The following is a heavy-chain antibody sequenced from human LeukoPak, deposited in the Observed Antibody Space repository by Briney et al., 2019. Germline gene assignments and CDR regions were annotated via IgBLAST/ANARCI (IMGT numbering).Heavy chain of an antibody. J-gene: IGHJ4*02. CDR3: AGTFGAAAGSFDY. D-gene: IGHD6-13*01. CDR1: GFTVSSNY. CDR2: IYSGGST. Sequence: GGSLRLSCAASGFTVSSNYMSWVRQAPGKGLEWVSVIYSGGSTYYADSVKGRFTISRDNSKSTLYLQMNSLRAEDTAVYYCAGTFGAAAGSFDYWGQGTLVTVSS. V-gene: IGHV3-53*01.